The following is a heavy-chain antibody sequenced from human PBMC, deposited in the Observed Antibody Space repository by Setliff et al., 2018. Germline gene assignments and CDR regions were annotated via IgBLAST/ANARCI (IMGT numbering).Heavy chain of an antibody. J-gene: IGHJ4*02. Sequence: PSETLSLTCAASGGSLTYYYWTWIRQPPGKGLEWIGEINHSGSTKYNPSLKSRVTISIDTSKNEFSLNLKSVTAADTAVYHCSRHSPWHPLYYFDNWGQGILVTVSS. CDR1: GGSLTYYY. V-gene: IGHV4-34*01. CDR2: INHSGST. CDR3: SRHSPWHPLYYFDN. D-gene: IGHD2-21*01.